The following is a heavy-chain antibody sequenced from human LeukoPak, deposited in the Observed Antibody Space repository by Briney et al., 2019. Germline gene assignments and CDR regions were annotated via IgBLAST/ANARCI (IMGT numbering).Heavy chain of an antibody. V-gene: IGHV3-53*01. J-gene: IGHJ3*02. CDR3: ARIKLLTGKNDAFDI. CDR1: GFTVSSSY. CDR2: IYSTGTT. D-gene: IGHD1-26*01. Sequence: HPGGSLRLSCAASGFTVSSSYMTWVRQAPGKGLECVSVIYSTGTTHYADSVKGRFTISRDNTKNTLYLQMNSLRAEDTAMYYCARIKLLTGKNDAFDIWGQGTMVTVSS.